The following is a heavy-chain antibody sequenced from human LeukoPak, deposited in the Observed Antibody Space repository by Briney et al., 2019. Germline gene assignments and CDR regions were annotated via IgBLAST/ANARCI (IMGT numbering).Heavy chain of an antibody. CDR2: IYNSGSN. J-gene: IGHJ3*02. Sequence: PSETLTLTCTVSGGSFSSDYWQWIRQPPGKGLEWIGYIYNSGSNNYNPTLKSRVTISVDTSKNQFSLKLSSVTAADTAVYYCARGAVLLWFGELLSPDAFYIWGQGTMVTVS. V-gene: IGHV4-59*12. CDR3: ARGAVLLWFGELLSPDAFYI. CDR1: GGSFSSDY. D-gene: IGHD3-10*01.